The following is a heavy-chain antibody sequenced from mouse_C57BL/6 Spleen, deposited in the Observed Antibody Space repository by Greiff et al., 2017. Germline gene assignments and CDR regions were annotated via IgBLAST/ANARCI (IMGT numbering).Heavy chain of an antibody. CDR1: GYTFTSYW. Sequence: QQSCTASGYTFTSYWMHWVKQRPGQGLEWIGEIDPSASYTNYNQKFKGKSTLTVDKSSSTAYMQLSSLTSEDSAVYYCARVVGEYFDVWGTGTTVTVSA. CDR2: IDPSASYT. V-gene: IGHV1-69*01. J-gene: IGHJ1*03. D-gene: IGHD1-1*01. CDR3: ARVVGEYFDV.